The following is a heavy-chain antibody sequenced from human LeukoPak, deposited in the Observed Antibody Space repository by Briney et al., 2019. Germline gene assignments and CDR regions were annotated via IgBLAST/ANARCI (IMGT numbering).Heavy chain of an antibody. Sequence: PGGSLRLSCAASGFTFDDYAMHWVRQAPGKGLEWVSGISWNSGRIGYADSVKGRFTISRDNSKNTLYLQMNSLRAEDTAVYYCAKGGTSSSWKLPIFDYWGQGTLVTVSS. D-gene: IGHD6-13*01. CDR3: AKGGTSSSWKLPIFDY. V-gene: IGHV3-9*01. J-gene: IGHJ4*02. CDR1: GFTFDDYA. CDR2: ISWNSGRI.